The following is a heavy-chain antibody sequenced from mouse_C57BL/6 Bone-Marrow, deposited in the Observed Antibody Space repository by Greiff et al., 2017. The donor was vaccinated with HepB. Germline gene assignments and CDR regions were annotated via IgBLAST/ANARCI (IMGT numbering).Heavy chain of an antibody. CDR2: IDPENGDT. J-gene: IGHJ2*01. CDR3: TKGYGNYYFDY. D-gene: IGHD2-1*01. CDR1: GFNIKDDY. Sequence: EVKRMESGAELVRPGASVKLSCTASGFNIKDDYMHWVKQRPEQGLEWIGWIDPENGDTEYASKFQGKATITADTSSNTAYLQLSSLTSEDTAVYYCTKGYGNYYFDYWGQGTTLTVSS. V-gene: IGHV14-4*01.